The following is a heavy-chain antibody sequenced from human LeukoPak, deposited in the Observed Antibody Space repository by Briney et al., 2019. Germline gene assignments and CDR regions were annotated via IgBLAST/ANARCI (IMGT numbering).Heavy chain of an antibody. CDR1: GFTFSSYA. J-gene: IGHJ3*02. CDR3: AKGSSWHRLDM. D-gene: IGHD6-13*01. V-gene: IGHV3-23*01. Sequence: PGESLRLSCSASGFTFSSYALHWVRQAPGKGLEWVSAISGGADSAYYADSVKGRFTISRDNSKNTLYLQMNSLRVEDTAVYYCAKGSSWHRLDMWGQGTMVTVSS. CDR2: ISGGADSA.